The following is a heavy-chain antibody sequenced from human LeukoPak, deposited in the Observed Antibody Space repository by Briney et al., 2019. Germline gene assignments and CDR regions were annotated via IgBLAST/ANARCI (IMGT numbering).Heavy chain of an antibody. CDR2: IIPIFGTA. J-gene: IGHJ5*02. CDR3: AREPIGNIVVVVAANTGGFDP. Sequence: ASVKVSCKASGGTFSSYAISWVRQAPGQGLEWMGGIIPIFGTANYAQKFQGRVTITADESTSTAYMELSSLRSEDTAVYYCAREPIGNIVVVVAANTGGFDPWGQGTPVTVSS. D-gene: IGHD2-15*01. CDR1: GGTFSSYA. V-gene: IGHV1-69*13.